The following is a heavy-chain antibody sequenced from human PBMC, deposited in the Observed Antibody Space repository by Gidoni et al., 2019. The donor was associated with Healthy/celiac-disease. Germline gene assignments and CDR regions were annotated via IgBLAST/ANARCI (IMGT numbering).Heavy chain of an antibody. CDR2: INSDGSST. J-gene: IGHJ4*02. CDR1: GFTFSGYW. V-gene: IGHV3-74*01. Sequence: EVQLVESGVGLVQPGGSLSLSCVASGFTFSGYWMHWFRQAPGKGLVWVSRINSDGSSTSYADSVKGRFTISRDNAKNTLYLQMNSLRAEDTAVYYCARGDDFWSGLGTFDYWGQGTLVTVSS. CDR3: ARGDDFWSGLGTFDY. D-gene: IGHD3-3*01.